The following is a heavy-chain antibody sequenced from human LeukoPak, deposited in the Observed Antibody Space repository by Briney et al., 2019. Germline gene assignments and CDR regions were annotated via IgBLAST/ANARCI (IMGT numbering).Heavy chain of an antibody. V-gene: IGHV1-18*01. J-gene: IGHJ6*02. Sequence: ASVKVSCKASRYTFTSYGISGVRQAPGQGREWMGWISAYNGNTNYAQKLQGRVTMTTDTSTSTAYMELRSLRSDDTAVYYCARWGATRRYYYGMDVWGQGTTVTVSS. CDR3: ARWGATRRYYYGMDV. CDR2: ISAYNGNT. CDR1: RYTFTSYG. D-gene: IGHD1-26*01.